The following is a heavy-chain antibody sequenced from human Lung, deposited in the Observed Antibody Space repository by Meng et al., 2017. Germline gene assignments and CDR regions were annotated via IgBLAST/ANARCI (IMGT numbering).Heavy chain of an antibody. J-gene: IGHJ1*01. CDR2: INRDGTKP. V-gene: IGHV3-74*01. Sequence: EVQFVDAGGGLVPPGGSLRLSRAASGFTFTDYWMHWVRQGPGKGLVWVSRINRDGTKPTYADSVKGRFTISRDNAKNTLYLQMNNLRAEDTAFYYCTNDRLNHWGQGALVTVSS. CDR3: TNDRLNH. D-gene: IGHD1-1*01. CDR1: GFTFTDYW.